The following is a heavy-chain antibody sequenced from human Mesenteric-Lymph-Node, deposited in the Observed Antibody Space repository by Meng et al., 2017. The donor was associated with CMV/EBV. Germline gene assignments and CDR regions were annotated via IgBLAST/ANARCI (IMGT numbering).Heavy chain of an antibody. CDR1: CGSINSDGYY. D-gene: IGHD1-26*01. CDR3: ARVVRTSSWEIDY. V-gene: IGHV4-31*02. CDR2: IFYDGST. J-gene: IGHJ4*02. Sequence: VACGSINSDGYYWSWIRQHPGKDLEWIGYIFYDGSTFSKPSLKSRVTISMDTSNNHFSLRLTSVTAADTAVYYCARVVRTSSWEIDYWGQGTLVTVSS.